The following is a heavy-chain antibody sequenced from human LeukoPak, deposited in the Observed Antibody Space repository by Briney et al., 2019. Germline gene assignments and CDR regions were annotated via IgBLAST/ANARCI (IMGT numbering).Heavy chain of an antibody. D-gene: IGHD6-6*01. CDR3: AREVAARPHYYYGMDV. CDR2: ISSSGSTI. CDR1: GFTFSGYW. J-gene: IGHJ6*02. V-gene: IGHV3-48*04. Sequence: HSGGSLRLSCAASGFTFSGYWMNWVRQAPGKGLEWVSYISSSGSTIYYADSVKGRLTISRDNAKNSLYLQMNSLRAEDTAVYYCAREVAARPHYYYGMDVWGQGTTVTVSS.